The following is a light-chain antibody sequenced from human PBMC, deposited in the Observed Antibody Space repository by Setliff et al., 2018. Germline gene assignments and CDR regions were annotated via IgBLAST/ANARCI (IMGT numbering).Light chain of an antibody. CDR3: CSYAGSYTSLYV. Sequence: VLAQPRSVSGSPGQSVTISCTGTSSDVGGYNYVSWYQQHPGKAPKLMIYDVSKRPSGVPDRFSGSKSGNTASLTISGLQAEDEADYYCCSYAGSYTSLYVFGTGTKVTVL. V-gene: IGLV2-11*01. CDR2: DVS. J-gene: IGLJ1*01. CDR1: SSDVGGYNY.